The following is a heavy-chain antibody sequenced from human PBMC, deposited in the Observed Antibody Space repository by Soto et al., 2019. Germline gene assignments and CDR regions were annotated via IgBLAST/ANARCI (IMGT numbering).Heavy chain of an antibody. Sequence: GESLKISCKGLGNSFNNWIGWVRQMPGKGLEWVGIIYPGDSDTRYSPSFQGQVTISADKSISTAYLQWSSLKASDTAMYYCASLSRFNGLFDYWGQGTLVTVSS. CDR2: IYPGDSDT. D-gene: IGHD2-8*01. CDR1: GNSFNNW. V-gene: IGHV5-51*01. J-gene: IGHJ4*02. CDR3: ASLSRFNGLFDY.